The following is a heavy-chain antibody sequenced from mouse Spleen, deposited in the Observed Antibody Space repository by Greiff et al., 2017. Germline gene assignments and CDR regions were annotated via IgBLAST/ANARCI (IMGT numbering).Heavy chain of an antibody. CDR2: IYPGDGDT. D-gene: IGHD4-1*01. CDR3: ARSPLRTGTAAY. Sequence: QVQLQQSGPELVKPGASVKISCKASGYAFSSSWMNWVKQRPGKGLEWIGRIYPGDGDTNYNGKFKGKATLTADKSSSTAYMQLSSLTSEDSAVYFCARSPLRTGTAAYWGQGTLVTVSA. J-gene: IGHJ3*01. V-gene: IGHV1-82*01. CDR1: GYAFSSSW.